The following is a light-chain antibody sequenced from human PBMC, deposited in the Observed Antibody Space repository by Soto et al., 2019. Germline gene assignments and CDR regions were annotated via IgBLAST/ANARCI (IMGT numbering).Light chain of an antibody. CDR3: AVWDDSLSGWV. V-gene: IGLV1-44*01. J-gene: IGLJ3*02. CDR2: GNN. Sequence: QSVLTQPPSASGTPGQRVTISCSGSSSNIGRNTVDWYLQLPGTAPKLLIYGNNLRPSGVPDRFSGSKSGTSASLAISGLQSEDEADYYCAVWDDSLSGWVFGGGTKLTVL. CDR1: SSNIGRNT.